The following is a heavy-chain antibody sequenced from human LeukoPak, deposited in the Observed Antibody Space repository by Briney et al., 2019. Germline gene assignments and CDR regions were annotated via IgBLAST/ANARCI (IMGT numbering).Heavy chain of an antibody. CDR1: VFTFSSFA. CDR3: ATNQTAGGHRFDY. CDR2: ISGSGSST. Sequence: PGGSLRLSCAASVFTFSSFAMSWVRQAPGKGLDWVSAISGSGSSTSYADSVKGRFTISRDNSKNTLYLQMNSLRAADTAVYYFATNQTAGGHRFDYWGQGTLVTVSS. D-gene: IGHD1-14*01. V-gene: IGHV3-23*01. J-gene: IGHJ4*02.